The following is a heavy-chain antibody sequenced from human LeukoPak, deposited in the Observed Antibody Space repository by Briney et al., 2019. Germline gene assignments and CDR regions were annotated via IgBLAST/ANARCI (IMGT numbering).Heavy chain of an antibody. J-gene: IGHJ4*02. CDR3: STYLGAGTYFDN. Sequence: GGSLRLSCAASGFTFSGYAMTWVRQAPGKGLEWVSFISGSGGSTYYADSVKGRFTISRDNSKNTLSLQMNSLRAEDTAVYYCSTYLGAGTYFDNWGQGAQVTVSS. CDR2: ISGSGGST. D-gene: IGHD3-10*01. V-gene: IGHV3-23*01. CDR1: GFTFSGYA.